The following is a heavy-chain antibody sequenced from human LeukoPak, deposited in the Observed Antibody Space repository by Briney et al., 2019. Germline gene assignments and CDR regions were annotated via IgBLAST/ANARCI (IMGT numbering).Heavy chain of an antibody. CDR2: IYYSGST. Sequence: PSETLSLTCTVSGGSISSYYWSWIRQPPGKGLEWIGYIYYSGSTNYNPPLKSRVTISVDTSKNQFSLKLSSVTAADTAVYYCARHRGRYNWNDKGADYWGQGTLVTVSS. J-gene: IGHJ4*02. CDR3: ARHRGRYNWNDKGADY. CDR1: GGSISSYY. V-gene: IGHV4-59*01. D-gene: IGHD1-1*01.